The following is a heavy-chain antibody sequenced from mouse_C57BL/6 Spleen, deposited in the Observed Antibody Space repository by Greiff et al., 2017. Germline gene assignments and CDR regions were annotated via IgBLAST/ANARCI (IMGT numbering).Heavy chain of an antibody. V-gene: IGHV5-12*01. Sequence: EVKVVESGGGLVQPGGSLKLSCAASGFTFSDYYMYWVRQTPEKRLEWVAYISNGGGSTYYPDTVKGRFTISRDNAKNTLYLQMSRLKSEDTAMYYCARHVGFAYWGQGTLVTVSA. CDR2: ISNGGGST. J-gene: IGHJ3*01. CDR1: GFTFSDYY. CDR3: ARHVGFAY.